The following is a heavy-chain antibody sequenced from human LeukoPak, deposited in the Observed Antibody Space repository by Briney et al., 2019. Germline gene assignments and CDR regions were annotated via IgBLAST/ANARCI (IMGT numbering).Heavy chain of an antibody. Sequence: PSETLSLTCTVSGGSISSYYWSWIRQPPGKGLEWIGYIYYSGSTNYNPSLKRRVTISVYTSKNQFSLKLSSVTAADTVVYYCARVASWGDTAMALDYWGQGNLVTVSS. J-gene: IGHJ4*02. D-gene: IGHD5-18*01. CDR3: ARVASWGDTAMALDY. V-gene: IGHV4-59*01. CDR1: GGSISSYY. CDR2: IYYSGST.